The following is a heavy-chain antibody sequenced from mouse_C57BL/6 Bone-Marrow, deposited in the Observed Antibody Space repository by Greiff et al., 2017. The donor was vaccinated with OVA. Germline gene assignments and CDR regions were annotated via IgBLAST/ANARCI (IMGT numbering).Heavy chain of an antibody. D-gene: IGHD2-1*01. J-gene: IGHJ4*01. Sequence: VQVVESGAELARPGASVKLSCKASGYTFTSYGISWVKQRTGQGLEWIGEIYPRSGNTYYNEKFKGKATLTADKSSSTAYMELRSLTSEDSAVYFCARDYCNSRAMDYWGQGTSVTVSS. CDR3: ARDYCNSRAMDY. V-gene: IGHV1-81*01. CDR2: IYPRSGNT. CDR1: GYTFTSYG.